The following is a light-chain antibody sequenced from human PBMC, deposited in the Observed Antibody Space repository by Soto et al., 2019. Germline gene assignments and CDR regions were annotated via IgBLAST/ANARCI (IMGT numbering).Light chain of an antibody. CDR2: WSS. J-gene: IGKJ2*01. CDR3: QQYYSSPYT. CDR1: QSVLYSSNNNNY. Sequence: DIVMTQSPDSLAVSLGERATINYKSSQSVLYSSNNNNYLAWYQHKPGQPPKLLMYWSSTRGSGVPDRFSGSGSGTDLTLTISSLQAEDVAVYYCQQYYSSPYTFGQGTKLEIK. V-gene: IGKV4-1*01.